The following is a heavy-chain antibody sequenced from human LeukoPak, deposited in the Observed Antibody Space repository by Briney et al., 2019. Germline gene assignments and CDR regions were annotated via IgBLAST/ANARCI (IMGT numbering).Heavy chain of an antibody. J-gene: IGHJ5*02. Sequence: KASQTLSLTCAVSGGSISSGGYSWSWIRQPPGKGLEWIGYIYHSGSTYYNPSLKSRVTISVDRSKNQFSLKLSSVTAADTAVYYCARQMVRGVITWFDPWGQGTLVTVSS. CDR2: IYHSGST. V-gene: IGHV4-30-2*01. D-gene: IGHD3-10*01. CDR1: GGSISSGGYS. CDR3: ARQMVRGVITWFDP.